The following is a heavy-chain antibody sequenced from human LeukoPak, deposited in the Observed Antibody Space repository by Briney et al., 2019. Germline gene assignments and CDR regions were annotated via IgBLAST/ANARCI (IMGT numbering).Heavy chain of an antibody. D-gene: IGHD4-23*01. CDR3: ARDTRYGGSTRRGLFDY. CDR2: IYIGGST. V-gene: IGHV3-53*01. Sequence: GGSLRLSCAASGFTFSSYAMSWVRQAPGKGLEWVSVIYIGGSTYYADSVKGRFTISRDNSKNTLYLQMNSLSAEEPAVHYCARDTRYGGSTRRGLFDYWGQGTLVTVSS. J-gene: IGHJ4*02. CDR1: GFTFSSYA.